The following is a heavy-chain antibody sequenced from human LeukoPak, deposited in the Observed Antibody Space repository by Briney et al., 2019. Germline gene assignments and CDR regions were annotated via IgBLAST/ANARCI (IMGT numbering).Heavy chain of an antibody. Sequence: GGSLRLSCAASGFTFSDYGIHWVRQAPGKGLEWVAIIWSDGSNKYYADSVKGRFTISSDDSKNTVHLQMNSLRAEDTALYFCGRDLRSGYFDYLGQGTVVTVSS. J-gene: IGHJ4*02. D-gene: IGHD4-17*01. CDR1: GFTFSDYG. CDR2: IWSDGSNK. CDR3: GRDLRSGYFDY. V-gene: IGHV3-33*01.